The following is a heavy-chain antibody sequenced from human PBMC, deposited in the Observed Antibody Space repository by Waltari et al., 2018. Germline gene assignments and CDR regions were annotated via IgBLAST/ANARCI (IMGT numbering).Heavy chain of an antibody. V-gene: IGHV3-21*01. CDR2: ISSSSSYI. CDR1: GFTFSSYS. CDR3: ARELRFLEWLLSNWFDP. D-gene: IGHD3-3*01. Sequence: EVQLVESGGGLVKPGGSLRLSCAASGFTFSSYSMTWVRQAPGKGLEWVSSISSSSSYIYYADSVKGRFTISRDNAKNSLYLQMNSLRAEDTAVYYCARELRFLEWLLSNWFDPWGQGTLVTVSS. J-gene: IGHJ5*02.